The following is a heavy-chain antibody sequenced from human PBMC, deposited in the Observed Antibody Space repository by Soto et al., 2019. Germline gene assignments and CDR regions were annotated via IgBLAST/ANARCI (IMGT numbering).Heavy chain of an antibody. CDR2: IYYTGLS. CDR3: ASHSSHWPFFDV. V-gene: IGHV4-59*01. D-gene: IGHD6-13*01. Sequence: PSETLSLTCTVSGGSISSYYWSWIRQPPGKGLEWIGYIYYTGLSNSNPSLNSRVTMSVDTSKNQFSLKLSSVTAADTAVYYCASHSSHWPFFDVWGQGTLVTVSS. CDR1: GGSISSYY. J-gene: IGHJ4*02.